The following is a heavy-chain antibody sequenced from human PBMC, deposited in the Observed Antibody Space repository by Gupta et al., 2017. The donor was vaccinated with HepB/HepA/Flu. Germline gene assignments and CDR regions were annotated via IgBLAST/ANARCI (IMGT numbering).Heavy chain of an antibody. Sequence: QVQLVQSETEVKEPGASVKVSCKASGYTLINHYIHWVRQAPGQGLEWMGIISPSGGSTTYAQRFQGRITLTSDKSTNTICMQLSSLTSEDTALYYCAREARRAPDFDYWGQGNLVTVSS. V-gene: IGHV1-46*01. J-gene: IGHJ4*02. D-gene: IGHD1-26*01. CDR1: GYTLINHY. CDR3: AREARRAPDFDY. CDR2: ISPSGGST.